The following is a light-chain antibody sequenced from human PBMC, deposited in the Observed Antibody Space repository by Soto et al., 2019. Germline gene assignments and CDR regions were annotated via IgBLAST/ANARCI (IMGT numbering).Light chain of an antibody. Sequence: DIQLTQSPSSLSASVGDRVTITCRASQGIGNFLAWYQQKPGKVPKLLISAASSLQSGVPSWFSGRGSGTDSLITITMLQPEDVATYYCQKYSSANTFGQGTRVEIK. CDR3: QKYSSANT. V-gene: IGKV1-27*01. J-gene: IGKJ5*01. CDR1: QGIGNF. CDR2: AAS.